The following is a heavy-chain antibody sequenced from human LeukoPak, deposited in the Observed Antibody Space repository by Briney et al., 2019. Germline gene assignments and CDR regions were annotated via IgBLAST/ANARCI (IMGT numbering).Heavy chain of an antibody. J-gene: IGHJ4*02. CDR1: GFTFSSYS. V-gene: IGHV3-21*04. D-gene: IGHD3-9*01. Sequence: PGGSLRLSCVASGFTFSSYSMNWVRQAPGKGLEWVSSISSSSTYIYYTDSMKGRFTISRDNAKNSLYLQMNSLRAEDTAVYYCARDSYYDILTDFDYWGQGTLVTVSS. CDR3: ARDSYYDILTDFDY. CDR2: ISSSSTYI.